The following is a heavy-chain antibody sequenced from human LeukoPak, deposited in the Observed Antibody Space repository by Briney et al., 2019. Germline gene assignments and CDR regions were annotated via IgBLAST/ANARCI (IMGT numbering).Heavy chain of an antibody. V-gene: IGHV3-23*01. D-gene: IGHD4-23*01. CDR2: ISGSGGST. CDR3: AKEMSAYYGGNPWYFDY. J-gene: IGHJ4*02. Sequence: PGGSLRLSCAASGFTFSSYAMSWVRQAPGKGLEWVSAISGSGGSTYYADSVKGRFTISRDNSKNTLYLQMNSLRAEDTAVYYCAKEMSAYYGGNPWYFDYWGQGTLVTVSS. CDR1: GFTFSSYA.